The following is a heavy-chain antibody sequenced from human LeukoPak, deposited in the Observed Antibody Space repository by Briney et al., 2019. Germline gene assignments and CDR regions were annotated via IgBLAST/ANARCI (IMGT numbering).Heavy chain of an antibody. CDR2: IRAGGYDT. J-gene: IGHJ4*02. V-gene: IGHV3-23*01. Sequence: GGSLRLSCAASGFTFNNYAMSWVRQAPGKGLEWVSGIRAGGYDTYHADSVKGRFTISRDNSKNTLYLQMSSLRAEDTAVYYCAKEAVDYDILTGYYTTGYFDYWGQGTLVTVSS. CDR1: GFTFNNYA. CDR3: AKEAVDYDILTGYYTTGYFDY. D-gene: IGHD3-9*01.